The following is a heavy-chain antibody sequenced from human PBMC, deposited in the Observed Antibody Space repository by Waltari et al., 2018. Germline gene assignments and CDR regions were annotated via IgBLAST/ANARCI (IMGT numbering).Heavy chain of an antibody. Sequence: QVQLVQSGAEVKKPGASVKVSCKASGYTFTGYYMHWVRQAPGQGLEWRGWSNPNSGGTNYAQKFQGRVTMTRDTSISTAYMELSRLRSDDTAVYYCARTTGEESPYGDYDFDYWGQGTLVTVSS. V-gene: IGHV1-2*02. D-gene: IGHD4-17*01. CDR1: GYTFTGYY. J-gene: IGHJ4*02. CDR2: SNPNSGGT. CDR3: ARTTGEESPYGDYDFDY.